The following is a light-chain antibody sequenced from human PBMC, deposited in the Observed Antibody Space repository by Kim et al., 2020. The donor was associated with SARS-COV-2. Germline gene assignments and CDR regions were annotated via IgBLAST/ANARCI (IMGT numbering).Light chain of an antibody. CDR3: VLLYTYTRV. J-gene: IGLJ2*01. V-gene: IGLV7-46*01. CDR2: DTS. Sequence: QAAVTQEPSLTVSPGGTVTLTCGSSIGTVTSGHYPYWVQQKPGQAPRTLIYDTSDKHSWTPARFSGSLVGGKAALTLSGAQPEDEADYYCVLLYTYTRVFGGGTQLTVL. CDR1: IGTVTSGHY.